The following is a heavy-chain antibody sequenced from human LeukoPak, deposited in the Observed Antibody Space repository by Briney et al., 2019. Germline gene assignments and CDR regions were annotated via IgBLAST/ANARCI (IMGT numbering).Heavy chain of an antibody. CDR2: ISSSGSTI. V-gene: IGHV3-48*03. D-gene: IGHD3-22*01. Sequence: PGGSLRLSCAASGFTFSSYEMNWVRQAPRKGLEWVSYISSSGSTIYYADSVKGRFTISRDNAKNSLYLQMNSLRAEDTAVYYCARDGGDYYDSSGYPFHHWGQGTLVTVSS. CDR1: GFTFSSYE. J-gene: IGHJ1*01. CDR3: ARDGGDYYDSSGYPFHH.